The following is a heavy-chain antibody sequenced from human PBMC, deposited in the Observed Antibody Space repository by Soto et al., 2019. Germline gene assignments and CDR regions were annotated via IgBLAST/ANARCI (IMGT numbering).Heavy chain of an antibody. D-gene: IGHD6-19*01. CDR2: ISYDGSNK. CDR1: GFTFSSYG. J-gene: IGHJ4*02. CDR3: AKIYSSGWAPRNDH. V-gene: IGHV3-30*18. Sequence: PGGSLRLSCAASGFTFSSYGMHWVRQAPGKGLEWVAVISYDGSNKYYADSVKGRFTISRDNSKNTLYLQMNSLRTEDTAVYYCAKIYSSGWAPRNDHWGQGTLVTVSS.